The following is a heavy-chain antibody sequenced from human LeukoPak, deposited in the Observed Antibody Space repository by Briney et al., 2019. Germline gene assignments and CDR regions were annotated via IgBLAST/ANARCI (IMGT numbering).Heavy chain of an antibody. D-gene: IGHD2-2*01. CDR1: GGSISSSSYY. J-gene: IGHJ6*03. V-gene: IGHV4-39*01. Sequence: TSETLSLTCTVSGGSISSSSYYWGWIRQPPGKGLEWIGSIYYSGSTYYNPSLKSRVTISVDTSKNQFSLKLSSVTAADTAVYYCARLHCSSTSCYPAIGLHYYMDVWGKGTTVTVSS. CDR2: IYYSGST. CDR3: ARLHCSSTSCYPAIGLHYYMDV.